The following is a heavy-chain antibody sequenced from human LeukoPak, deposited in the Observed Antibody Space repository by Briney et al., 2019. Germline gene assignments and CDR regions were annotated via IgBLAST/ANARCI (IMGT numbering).Heavy chain of an antibody. Sequence: GGSLRLSCAASGFTVSSNYMSWVRQAPGKGLEWVSVIYSGYSTYYADSVKGRFTISRDNSKNTVYLQMNSLRAEDTAVYYCASFPPDYDYDSRHAFDIWGQGTMVTVSS. V-gene: IGHV3-66*01. CDR1: GFTVSSNY. CDR2: IYSGYST. J-gene: IGHJ3*02. D-gene: IGHD3-22*01. CDR3: ASFPPDYDYDSRHAFDI.